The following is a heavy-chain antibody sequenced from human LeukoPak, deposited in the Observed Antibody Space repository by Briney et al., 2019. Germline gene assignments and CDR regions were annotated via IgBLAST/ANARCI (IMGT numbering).Heavy chain of an antibody. Sequence: SETLSLTCTVSGGSISSNYWSWIRQPPGKGLEWIGYIYYSGSTNYNPSLKRRVTISVDMSKNQFSLKLKSVTAADTAVYYCARLEMTGYYPHHNCSATHVWGQGTTVTVPS. CDR1: GGSISSNY. CDR2: IYYSGST. CDR3: ARLEMTGYYPHHNCSATHV. D-gene: IGHD3-9*01. V-gene: IGHV4-59*08. J-gene: IGHJ6*02.